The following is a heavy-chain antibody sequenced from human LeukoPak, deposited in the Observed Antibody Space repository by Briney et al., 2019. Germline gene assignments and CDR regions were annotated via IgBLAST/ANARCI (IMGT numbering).Heavy chain of an antibody. J-gene: IGHJ4*02. CDR3: ARGAWATRLGS. D-gene: IGHD1-26*01. CDR2: IYESGTT. V-gene: IGHV4-34*01. Sequence: PSETLSLTCAVYGESLNSYYWRWVRQPPGEGLEWIGEIYESGTTEYNPSLKSRVTISMVPSKQQFSLSLSAVTAADTAVYYCARGAWATRLGSRGLGTPVIVSS. CDR1: GESLNSYY.